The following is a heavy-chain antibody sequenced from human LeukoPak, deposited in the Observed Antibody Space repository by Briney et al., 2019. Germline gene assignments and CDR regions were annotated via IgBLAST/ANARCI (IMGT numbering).Heavy chain of an antibody. J-gene: IGHJ4*02. CDR1: GFTFSSYA. CDR3: AKDRASSSLYYFDY. V-gene: IGHV3-23*01. D-gene: IGHD6-13*01. CDR2: ISGSGGST. Sequence: GGSLRLSCAASGFTFSSYAMNWVRQAPRKGLEWVSAISGSGGSTYYADSVKGRFTISRDNSKNTLYLQMNSLRAEDTAVYYCAKDRASSSLYYFDYWGQGTLVTVSS.